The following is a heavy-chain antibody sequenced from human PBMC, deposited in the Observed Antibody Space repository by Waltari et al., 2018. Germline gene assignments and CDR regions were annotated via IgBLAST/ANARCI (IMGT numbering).Heavy chain of an antibody. Sequence: QVQLVQSGAEVKKPGASVKVSCKASGYTFTGYYMHWVRQAPGQGLEWMGWINPNSGGTNYAQKFQGRVTMTRDTSISTAYMELSRLRSDYTAVYYCARIVGYDSSGYLRDYWGQGTLVTVSS. CDR3: ARIVGYDSSGYLRDY. D-gene: IGHD3-22*01. CDR2: INPNSGGT. CDR1: GYTFTGYY. V-gene: IGHV1-2*02. J-gene: IGHJ4*02.